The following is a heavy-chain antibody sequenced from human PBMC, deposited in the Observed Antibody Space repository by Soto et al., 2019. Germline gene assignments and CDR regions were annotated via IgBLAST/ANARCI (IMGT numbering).Heavy chain of an antibody. Sequence: PSETLSLTCTVSGDSMSSGAYYWNWIRQHPGKGLEWIGYIYYSGNTYYNPSLKSRIVISVDTSKNQFSLNLGSVTAADTAIYYCASSYSGYLDNWGRGALVPVSS. CDR1: GDSMSSGAYY. D-gene: IGHD3-22*01. J-gene: IGHJ4*02. CDR3: ASSYSGYLDN. CDR2: IYYSGNT. V-gene: IGHV4-31*03.